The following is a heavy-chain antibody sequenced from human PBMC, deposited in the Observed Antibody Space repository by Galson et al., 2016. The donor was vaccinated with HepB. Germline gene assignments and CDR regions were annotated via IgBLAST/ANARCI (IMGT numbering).Heavy chain of an antibody. CDR1: GFTFNNYG. D-gene: IGHD1-26*01. CDR3: VQGSTAPAV. Sequence: SLRLSCAASGFTFNNYGMTWVRQAPGKGLEVVSSISRSGDSTDYADSVKGRFNISRDNSKNTLSLQMNSLTADDTAIYYCVQGSTAPAVWGKGTTVTVSS. CDR2: ISRSGDST. V-gene: IGHV3-23*01. J-gene: IGHJ6*04.